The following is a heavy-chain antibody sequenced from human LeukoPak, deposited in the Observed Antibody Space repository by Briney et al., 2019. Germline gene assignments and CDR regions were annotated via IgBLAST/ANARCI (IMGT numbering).Heavy chain of an antibody. CDR2: ISVYSGDT. Sequence: ASVKVSCKASGYSFTSYSITWLRQAPGQGLEWMGWISVYSGDTNYAQKFQGRVTMTTDTSTSTAYMELRSLRSDDTAVYYCARDSLHSYSFLWGQGTLVTVSS. J-gene: IGHJ4*02. V-gene: IGHV1-18*01. CDR3: ARDSLHSYSFL. CDR1: GYSFTSYS. D-gene: IGHD5-18*01.